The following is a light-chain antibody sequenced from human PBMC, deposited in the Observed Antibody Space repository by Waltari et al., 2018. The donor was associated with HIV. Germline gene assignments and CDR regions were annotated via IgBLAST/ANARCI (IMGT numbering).Light chain of an antibody. V-gene: IGLV1-44*01. Sequence: QSVLTQPPSSSGTPGPRLTIPCSGSSPNVGSTTVNWYQHLPGAAPNLLILNTDERPSGVPDRFSGSKSGTSASLAISGLQSEDEADYYCAVWDDSLNAYVFGTGTTVTVL. CDR3: AVWDDSLNAYV. J-gene: IGLJ1*01. CDR1: SPNVGSTT. CDR2: NTD.